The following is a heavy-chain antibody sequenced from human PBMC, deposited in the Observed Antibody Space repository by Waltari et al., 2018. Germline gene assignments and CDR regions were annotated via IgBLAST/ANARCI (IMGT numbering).Heavy chain of an antibody. J-gene: IGHJ4*02. Sequence: EVQLVSSGGGLVKPGESLRLPCAASGLTFSNAWMSWVRQATGKGLEWVGRIKSKTDGGTADYAAPVEGRFTISRDDSKNTMYLQMNSLKTEDTAVYYCATSPGYYNTSPFDYWGQGTLVTVSS. CDR3: ATSPGYYNTSPFDY. CDR1: GLTFSNAW. V-gene: IGHV3-15*01. CDR2: IKSKTDGGTA. D-gene: IGHD3-22*01.